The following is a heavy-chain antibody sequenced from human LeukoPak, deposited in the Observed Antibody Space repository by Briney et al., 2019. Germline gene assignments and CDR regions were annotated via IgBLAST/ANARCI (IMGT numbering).Heavy chain of an antibody. CDR3: ARDGGTGVAAAKDY. CDR1: GYSFTNYW. CDR2: IYPGDSET. Sequence: GESLKISCKGSGYSFTNYWIGWVRQMPGKGLEWMGIIYPGDSETRNSPSFQGQVTISVDKSITTAYLQWSSLKASDTAMYYCARDGGTGVAAAKDYWGQGTLVTVSS. D-gene: IGHD6-13*01. J-gene: IGHJ4*02. V-gene: IGHV5-51*01.